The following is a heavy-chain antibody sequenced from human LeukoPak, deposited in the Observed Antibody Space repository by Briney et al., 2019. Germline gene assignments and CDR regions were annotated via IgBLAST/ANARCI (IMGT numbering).Heavy chain of an antibody. V-gene: IGHV3-23*01. J-gene: IGHJ4*02. CDR3: AKLTRYYYDSSGYHVGDNYFDY. CDR1: GGSISSSSYY. CDR2: ISGSGCST. Sequence: PSETLSLTCTVSGGSISSSSYYWGWIRQPPGKGLEWVSAISGSGCSTYYADSVKGRFTISRDNSKNTLYLQMNSLRAEDTAVYYCAKLTRYYYDSSGYHVGDNYFDYWGQGTLVTVSS. D-gene: IGHD3-22*01.